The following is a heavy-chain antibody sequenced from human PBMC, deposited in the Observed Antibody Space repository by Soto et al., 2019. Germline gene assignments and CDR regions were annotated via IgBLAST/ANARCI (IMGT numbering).Heavy chain of an antibody. D-gene: IGHD1-26*01. CDR2: IWHDGNNK. CDR1: GFTFNNYG. V-gene: IGHV3-33*01. J-gene: IGHJ6*02. CDR3: ASDLVGASDSYGLDV. Sequence: GGSLRLSCAASGFTFNNYGMHWVRQAPGKGLEWVAIIWHDGNNKYYADSVRGRFIISRDNSKNRLYLQMNSLRAEDTAVYYCASDLVGASDSYGLDVWGQGTPVTVSS.